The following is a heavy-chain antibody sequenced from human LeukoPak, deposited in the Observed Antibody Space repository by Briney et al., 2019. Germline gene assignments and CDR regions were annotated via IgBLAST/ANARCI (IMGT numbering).Heavy chain of an antibody. CDR1: GFTFSNYA. CDR2: ISITGGST. J-gene: IGHJ4*02. V-gene: IGHV3-23*01. CDR3: AKEAPLYCAATNCEEGSFDC. Sequence: GGSLRLSCAASGFTFSNYALSWVRQAPGKGLQWVSTISITGGSTYYADSVKGRFTISRDNSRNTVSLQMNSLRAEDTAVYCCAKEAPLYCAATNCEEGSFDCWGQGTLVTISS. D-gene: IGHD2-8*02.